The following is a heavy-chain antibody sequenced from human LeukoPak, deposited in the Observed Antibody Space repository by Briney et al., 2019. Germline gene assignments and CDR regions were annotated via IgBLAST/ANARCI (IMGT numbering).Heavy chain of an antibody. CDR3: ARDVWGDRDSYFDN. CDR2: IKQDGSEK. CDR1: GFTFSSSW. J-gene: IGHJ4*02. Sequence: PGGSLILSCAASGFTFSSSWMSWVRQAPGKGLEWVAIIKQDGSEKYYVDSVKGRFTISRDNARNSLYLQMNSLRAEDTAVYYCARDVWGDRDSYFDNWGQGALVTVSS. V-gene: IGHV3-7*01. D-gene: IGHD2-21*01.